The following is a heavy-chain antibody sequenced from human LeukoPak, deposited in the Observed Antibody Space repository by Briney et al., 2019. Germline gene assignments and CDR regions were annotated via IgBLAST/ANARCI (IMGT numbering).Heavy chain of an antibody. D-gene: IGHD3-10*01. J-gene: IGHJ5*02. CDR3: ARGITSPGAAGA. CDR2: IYSSGTT. Sequence: SETLSLTCIVYGDSISSYYWTWIRQPPGKGLEWIGYIYSSGTTNYNPSLKSRVSISQDTSKNRFSLKLSSVTAADTAIYYCARGITSPGAAGALGQGKLVTVSS. CDR1: GDSISSYY. V-gene: IGHV4-59*01.